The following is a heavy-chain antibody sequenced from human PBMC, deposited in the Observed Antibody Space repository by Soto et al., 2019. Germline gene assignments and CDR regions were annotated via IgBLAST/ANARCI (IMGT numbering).Heavy chain of an antibody. CDR3: SRGGRYGMDV. V-gene: IGHV4-4*02. CDR1: FGSIISINL. J-gene: IGHJ6*02. Sequence: SLTCFFSFGSIISINLCSLVRHPPGKGLEWIGEIYHSGSTNYNPSLKSRVTISVDNSKNQLSLKLSSVTAADTAVYYFSRGGRYGMDVWGQGTTVTVSS. CDR2: IYHSGST.